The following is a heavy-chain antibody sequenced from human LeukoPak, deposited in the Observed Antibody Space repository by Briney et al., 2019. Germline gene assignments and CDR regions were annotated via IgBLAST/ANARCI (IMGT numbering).Heavy chain of an antibody. V-gene: IGHV4-38-2*01. CDR2: IYHSGST. D-gene: IGHD2-2*01. CDR3: ARYPASIIIGAFDI. Sequence: SETLSLTCAVSGFSISSGYYWGWIRQPPGKGLEWIGSIYHSGSTDYNPSLQSRVTISVATSKNQFSLNLTSVTAADTAVYYCARYPASIIIGAFDIWGQGTMVTVSS. CDR1: GFSISSGYY. J-gene: IGHJ3*02.